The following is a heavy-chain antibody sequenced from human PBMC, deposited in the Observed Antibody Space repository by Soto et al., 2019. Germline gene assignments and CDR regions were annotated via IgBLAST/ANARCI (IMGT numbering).Heavy chain of an antibody. Sequence: PGESLKISCEGSGYSFPTYGIGCVRLTPGKGLERMGIIHPGESDTRYSPSFQGQVTISADKSISTAYLQWSSLKASDTAMYYCARRGYSGCELYGMDVWGQGTTVTVSS. D-gene: IGHD5-12*01. CDR1: GYSFPTYG. V-gene: IGHV5-51*01. J-gene: IGHJ6*02. CDR3: ARRGYSGCELYGMDV. CDR2: IHPGESDT.